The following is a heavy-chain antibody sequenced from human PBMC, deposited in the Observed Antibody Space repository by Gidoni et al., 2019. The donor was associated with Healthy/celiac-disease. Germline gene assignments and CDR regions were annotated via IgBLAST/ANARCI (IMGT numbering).Heavy chain of an antibody. D-gene: IGHD3-3*01. Sequence: QVQLVESGGGVVQPGRSLRLSCAASGFTFSSYAMHWVRQAPGKGLEWVAVISYDGSNKYYADSVKGRFTISRDNSKNTLYLQMNSLRAEDTAVYYCAREGTYYDFWSGYYDYWGQGTLVTVSS. V-gene: IGHV3-30-3*01. CDR1: GFTFSSYA. CDR3: AREGTYYDFWSGYYDY. CDR2: ISYDGSNK. J-gene: IGHJ4*02.